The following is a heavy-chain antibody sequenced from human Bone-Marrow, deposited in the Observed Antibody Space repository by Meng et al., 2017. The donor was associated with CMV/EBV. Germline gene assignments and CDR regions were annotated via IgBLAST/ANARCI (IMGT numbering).Heavy chain of an antibody. CDR3: ARVLLPHYCSSTSCYSPYYYYYGMDV. CDR2: IKQDGSEK. V-gene: IGHV3-7*01. J-gene: IGHJ6*02. D-gene: IGHD2-2*02. Sequence: GESLKISCAASGFIFRNYWMTWVRQAPGKGLEWVANIKQDGSEKYYVDSVKGRFTISRDNAKNSLYLQMNSLRAEDTAVYYCARVLLPHYCSSTSCYSPYYYYYGMDVWGQGTTVTVSS. CDR1: GFIFRNYW.